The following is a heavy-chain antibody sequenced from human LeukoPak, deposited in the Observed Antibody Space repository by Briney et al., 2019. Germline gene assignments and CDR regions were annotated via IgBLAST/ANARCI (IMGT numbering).Heavy chain of an antibody. CDR1: GFTFNNYA. Sequence: GGSLRLSCAASGFTFNNYAMNWVRQAPGKGLEWVSVISGSGGTTYYADSVKGRFTISRDSSKNTLYLQMNSLRAEDTAVYYCAKDTYDSSGYLDPWGQGTLVTVSS. CDR3: AKDTYDSSGYLDP. V-gene: IGHV3-23*01. D-gene: IGHD3-22*01. CDR2: ISGSGGTT. J-gene: IGHJ5*02.